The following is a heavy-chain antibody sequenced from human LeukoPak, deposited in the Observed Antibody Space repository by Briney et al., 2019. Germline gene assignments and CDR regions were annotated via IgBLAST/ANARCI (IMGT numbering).Heavy chain of an antibody. J-gene: IGHJ5*02. V-gene: IGHV1-69*04. D-gene: IGHD2-15*01. CDR3: ASDSSGGSSKWFDP. Sequence: SVKVSCKASGGTFSSYAISWVRQAPGQGLEWMGRIIPIFGIANYAQKFQGRATITADKSTSTAYMELSSLRSEDTAVYYCASDSSGGSSKWFDPWGQGTLVTVSS. CDR1: GGTFSSYA. CDR2: IIPIFGIA.